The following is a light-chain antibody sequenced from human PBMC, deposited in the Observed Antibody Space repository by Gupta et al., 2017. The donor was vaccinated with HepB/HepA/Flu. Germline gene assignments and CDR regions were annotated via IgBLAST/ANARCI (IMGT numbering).Light chain of an antibody. J-gene: IGKJ4*01. CDR3: MQSVQPPLT. CDR2: EVS. CDR1: QSLLHSSGETY. Sequence: DIVMTQTPLSLSVTPGQPASISCRSSQSLLHSSGETYLYWFLQKPGQPPQLLISEVSKRFSGVPERFSGSGSVTDFTLKINRVETEDVGVYYCMQSVQPPLTFGGGTKVEIK. V-gene: IGKV2D-29*01.